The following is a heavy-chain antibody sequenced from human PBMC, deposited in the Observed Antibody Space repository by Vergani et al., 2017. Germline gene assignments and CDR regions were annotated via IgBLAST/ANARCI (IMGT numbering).Heavy chain of an antibody. Sequence: EVQLVESGGGLVQPGRSLRLSCAASGFTFDDYAMHWVRQAPGKGLEWVSGISWNSGSIGYADSVKGRFTISRDNAKNSLYLQMNSLRAEDTALYYCAKGQVPAATPYYYYYMDVWGKGTTVTVSS. D-gene: IGHD2-2*01. J-gene: IGHJ6*03. V-gene: IGHV3-9*01. CDR2: ISWNSGSI. CDR1: GFTFDDYA. CDR3: AKGQVPAATPYYYYYMDV.